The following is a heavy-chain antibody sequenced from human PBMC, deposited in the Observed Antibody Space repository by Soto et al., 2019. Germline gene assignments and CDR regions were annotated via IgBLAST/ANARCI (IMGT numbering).Heavy chain of an antibody. V-gene: IGHV4-31*03. CDR2: IYYSGST. Sequence: QVQLQESGPGLVKPSQTLSLTCTVSGGSISSGGYYWSWIRQHPGKGLEWIGYIYYSGSTYYNPSLKSRVNISVDTSKNQFSLKLSSVAAADTAVYYCARGGGETLERYFDPTHYYYYYGMDVWGQGTTVTVSS. CDR3: ARGGGETLERYFDPTHYYYYYGMDV. D-gene: IGHD3-9*01. CDR1: GGSISSGGYY. J-gene: IGHJ6*02.